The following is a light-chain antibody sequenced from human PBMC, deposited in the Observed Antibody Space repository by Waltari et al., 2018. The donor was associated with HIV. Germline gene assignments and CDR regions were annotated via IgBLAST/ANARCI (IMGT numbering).Light chain of an antibody. J-gene: IGLJ2*01. Sequence: QSVPTQPPSVSGAPGQRGTIPCTGRTSTLGADYDVNWYLQTTGTAPKHHISGNKNRPSGVPDRFSASKSGTSASLTITGLQAEDEADYFYQSYDITLSASVVFGGGTKLTVL. V-gene: IGLV1-40*01. CDR2: GNK. CDR3: QSYDITLSASVV. CDR1: TSTLGADYD.